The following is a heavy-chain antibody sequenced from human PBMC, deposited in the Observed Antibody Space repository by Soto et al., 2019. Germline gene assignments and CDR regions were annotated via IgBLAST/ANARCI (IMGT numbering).Heavy chain of an antibody. CDR2: ISYDGTNK. V-gene: IGHV3-30*03. CDR1: GFTFSRYP. D-gene: IGHD5-18*01. Sequence: QVQLVESGGGLVQPGRSLRLSCAASGFTFSRYPMHWVRQAPGKGLEWVALISYDGTNKYYGDSVKGRFTISRDNSNDIVHLQMNSLRTEDTAIYYCAINRMPMVRQWFWFDPWGQGTLVTVSS. CDR3: AINRMPMVRQWFWFDP. J-gene: IGHJ5*02.